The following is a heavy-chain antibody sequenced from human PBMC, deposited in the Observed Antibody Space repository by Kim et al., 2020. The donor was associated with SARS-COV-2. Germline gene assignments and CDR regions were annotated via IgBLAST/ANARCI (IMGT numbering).Heavy chain of an antibody. Sequence: ASVKVSCKASGYTFSTYGISWVRQAPGQGLEWMGWISVHSGNTNYAQKFQGRVTMTTDTSTSTAYMELRSLRSDDTAVYYCTRNRFERSGGVYGPDVWGLGTTVTVSS. J-gene: IGHJ6*02. CDR1: GYTFSTYG. CDR2: ISVHSGNT. D-gene: IGHD3-10*01. V-gene: IGHV1-18*04. CDR3: TRNRFERSGGVYGPDV.